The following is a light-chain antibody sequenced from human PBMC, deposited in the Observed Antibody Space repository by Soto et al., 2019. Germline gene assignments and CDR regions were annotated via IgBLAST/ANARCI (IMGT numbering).Light chain of an antibody. CDR2: GAS. V-gene: IGKV3-20*01. CDR1: QSVGSIY. Sequence: DIVLTQSPGTLSLSPGERATLSCRASQSVGSIYLAWYQQKPGQAPRLLISGASTGATGITPRFRGSGSGTEFTLTISRLEPEDFAVYYCQQYGRSPTTVGQGTQVEI. CDR3: QQYGRSPTT. J-gene: IGKJ1*01.